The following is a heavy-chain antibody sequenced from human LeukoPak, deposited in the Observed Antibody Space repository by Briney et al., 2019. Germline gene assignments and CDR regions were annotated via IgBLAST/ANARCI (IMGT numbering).Heavy chain of an antibody. CDR1: GFTFSSYA. Sequence: PGGSLRLSCAASGFTFSSYAMHWVRQAPGKGLEWVAVISYDGSNKYYADSVKGRFTISRDNSKNTLYLQMNSLRAEDTAVYYCARDSASYCSGGRCYPPMLDYWGQGTLVTVSS. J-gene: IGHJ4*02. CDR2: ISYDGSNK. V-gene: IGHV3-30*04. D-gene: IGHD2-15*01. CDR3: ARDSASYCSGGRCYPPMLDY.